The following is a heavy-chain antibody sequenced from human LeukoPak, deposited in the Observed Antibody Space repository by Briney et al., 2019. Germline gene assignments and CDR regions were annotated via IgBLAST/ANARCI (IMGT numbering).Heavy chain of an antibody. V-gene: IGHV3-7*01. J-gene: IGHJ4*02. D-gene: IGHD5-18*01. Sequence: GGSLRLSCAASGFSFSSYWMTWVRQAPGKGLEWVANIKGDGSAQFYVDSVKGRFAISRDNARNSLYLHMNSLRDEDTVVYYCATSVDTAAGPYWGQGTLVTVSS. CDR2: IKGDGSAQ. CDR1: GFSFSSYW. CDR3: ATSVDTAAGPY.